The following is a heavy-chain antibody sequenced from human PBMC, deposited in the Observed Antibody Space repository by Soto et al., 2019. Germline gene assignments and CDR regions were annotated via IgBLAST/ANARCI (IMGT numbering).Heavy chain of an antibody. CDR1: GYTFTSYD. Sequence: ASVKVSCKTSGYTFTSYDINWVRQATGQGLEWMGWMNPNSGNAGYAQKFQGRVTMTRNTSISTAYMELSSLRSEDTAVYYCASSPVWFGESRFDPWGQGTLVTVSS. CDR3: ASSPVWFGESRFDP. J-gene: IGHJ5*02. V-gene: IGHV1-8*01. D-gene: IGHD3-10*01. CDR2: MNPNSGNA.